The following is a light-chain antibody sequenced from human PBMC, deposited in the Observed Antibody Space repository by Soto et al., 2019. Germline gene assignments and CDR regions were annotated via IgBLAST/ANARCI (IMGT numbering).Light chain of an antibody. Sequence: EIVLTQPPATLSLSPGERATLSCRASHSVSSYLAWYQQKPGQAPRLLIYDASNRATGIPARFSGSGSGTDFTLTISRVEPEDFAVYYCQQYGSSPRTFGHGTKVDIK. CDR1: HSVSSY. CDR2: DAS. V-gene: IGKV3-20*01. J-gene: IGKJ1*01. CDR3: QQYGSSPRT.